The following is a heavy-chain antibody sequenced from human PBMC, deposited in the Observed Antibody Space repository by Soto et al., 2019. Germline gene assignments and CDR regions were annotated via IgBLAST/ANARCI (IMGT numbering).Heavy chain of an antibody. CDR2: ISWNSGSI. Sequence: PGGSLRLSCAASGFTFDDYAMHWVRQAPGKGLEWVSGISWNSGSIGYADSVKGRFTISRDNAENSLYLQMNSLRAEDTALYYCAKVRKAAGTGLWGNYYYYGMDVWGQGTTVTVSS. V-gene: IGHV3-9*01. D-gene: IGHD6-13*01. CDR1: GFTFDDYA. J-gene: IGHJ6*02. CDR3: AKVRKAAGTGLWGNYYYYGMDV.